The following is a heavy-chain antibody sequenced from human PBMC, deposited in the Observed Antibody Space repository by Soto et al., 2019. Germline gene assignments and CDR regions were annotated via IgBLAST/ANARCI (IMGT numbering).Heavy chain of an antibody. D-gene: IGHD3-22*01. CDR2: ISGSGSGT. CDR3: AKGSSGYYDTFDY. CDR1: GFTFSSYS. V-gene: IGHV3-23*01. J-gene: IGHJ4*02. Sequence: PGGSLRLSCAASGFTFSSYSIYWVRQAPGKGLEWVSGISGSGSGTYYADSVKGRFTISRDNSKNTLYLQMNSLRAEDTAVYYGAKGSSGYYDTFDYWGQGTLVTVSS.